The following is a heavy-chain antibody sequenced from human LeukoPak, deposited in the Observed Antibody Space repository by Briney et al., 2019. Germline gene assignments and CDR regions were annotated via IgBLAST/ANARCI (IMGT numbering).Heavy chain of an antibody. V-gene: IGHV4-34*01. D-gene: IGHD3-10*01. CDR2: INHSGST. Sequence: SETLSLTCAVYGGSFSGYYWSWIRQPPGKGLEWIGEINHSGSTNYNPSLKSRVTISVDTSKNQFSLKQSSVTAADTAVYYCARRITMVRGFNYWGQGTLVTVSS. CDR3: ARRITMVRGFNY. J-gene: IGHJ4*02. CDR1: GGSFSGYY.